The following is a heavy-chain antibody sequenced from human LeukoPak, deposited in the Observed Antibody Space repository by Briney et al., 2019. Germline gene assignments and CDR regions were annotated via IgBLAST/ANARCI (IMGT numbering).Heavy chain of an antibody. CDR1: EFTFSTYW. Sequence: LPGGSLRLSCAASEFTFSTYWMSWVRQAPGKGLEWVANIKQDGSEKYYVDSVKGRFTISRDNAKNSLYLQMNSLRAEDTAVYYCARAGSSIVATRFDYWGQGTLVTVSS. D-gene: IGHD5-12*01. CDR2: IKQDGSEK. J-gene: IGHJ4*02. V-gene: IGHV3-7*01. CDR3: ARAGSSIVATRFDY.